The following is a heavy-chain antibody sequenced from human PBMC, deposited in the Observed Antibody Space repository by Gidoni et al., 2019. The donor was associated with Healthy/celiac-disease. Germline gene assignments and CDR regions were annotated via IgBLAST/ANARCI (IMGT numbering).Heavy chain of an antibody. CDR3: ARDRSIFGVVIPMGYYYYGMDV. CDR2: ISYDGSNK. CDR1: GFTFRSYA. Sequence: QVQLVESGGGVVQPGRSLRLSCAASGFTFRSYAMHWVRQAPGKGLEWVAVISYDGSNKYYADSVKGRFTISRDNSKNTLYLQMNSLRAEDTAVYYCARDRSIFGVVIPMGYYYYGMDVWGQGTTVTVSS. J-gene: IGHJ6*02. D-gene: IGHD3-3*01. V-gene: IGHV3-30-3*01.